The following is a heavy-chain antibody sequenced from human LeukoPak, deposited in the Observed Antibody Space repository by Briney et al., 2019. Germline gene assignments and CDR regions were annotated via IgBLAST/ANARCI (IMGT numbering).Heavy chain of an antibody. CDR1: GGFISSYY. Sequence: SETLSLTCTVSGGFISSYYWSWIRQPPGKGLEWIGEINHRGSTYYNPSLKSRVTISVDTSKNQFSLKLSSVTTADTAVYYCAREFASSSSPLGYWGQGTLVTVSS. D-gene: IGHD6-6*01. J-gene: IGHJ4*02. CDR2: INHRGST. CDR3: AREFASSSSPLGY. V-gene: IGHV4-34*01.